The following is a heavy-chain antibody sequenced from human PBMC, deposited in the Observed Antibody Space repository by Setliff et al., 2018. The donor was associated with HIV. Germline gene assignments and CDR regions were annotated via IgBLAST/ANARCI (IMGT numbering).Heavy chain of an antibody. J-gene: IGHJ4*02. CDR1: GYTFTNYW. CDR3: ARLSKYYDFWTPNY. V-gene: IGHV5-51*01. D-gene: IGHD3-3*01. Sequence: PGESLKISCQASGYTFTNYWVGWVRQMPGNGLEWVGLIWPDDSDTIYSPSFQGQVTLSADKSITTVYLQWSSLEAPDTAMYYCARLSKYYDFWTPNYWGQGTLVTVSS. CDR2: IWPDDSDT.